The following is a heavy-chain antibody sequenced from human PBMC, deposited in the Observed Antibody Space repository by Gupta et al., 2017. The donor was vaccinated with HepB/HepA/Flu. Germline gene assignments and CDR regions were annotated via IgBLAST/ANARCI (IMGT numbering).Heavy chain of an antibody. CDR3: ARRLYGSGSYYYYYYGMDV. V-gene: IGHV3-48*03. D-gene: IGHD3-10*01. CDR2: ISSSGSTI. Sequence: EVQLVESGGGLVQPGGPLRLSCAASGFPFSSYEMNWVRQAPGKGLEWVSYISSSGSTIYYADSVKGRFTISRDNAKNSLYLQMNSLRAEDTAVYYCARRLYGSGSYYYYYYGMDVWGQGTTVTVSS. J-gene: IGHJ6*02. CDR1: GFPFSSYE.